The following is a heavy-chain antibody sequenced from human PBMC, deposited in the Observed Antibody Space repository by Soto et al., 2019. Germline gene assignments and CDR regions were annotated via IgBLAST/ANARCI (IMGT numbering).Heavy chain of an antibody. D-gene: IGHD3-10*01. V-gene: IGHV4-34*01. CDR1: GGSFSGYY. CDR2: INHSEST. CDR3: ARGDGSSGSYDY. J-gene: IGHJ4*02. Sequence: SETLSLTCAVYGGSFSGYYWSWIRQPPGKGLEWIGEINHSESTNYNPSLKSRVTISVDTSKNQFSLKLSSVTAADTAVYYCARGDGSSGSYDYWGQGTLVTVSS.